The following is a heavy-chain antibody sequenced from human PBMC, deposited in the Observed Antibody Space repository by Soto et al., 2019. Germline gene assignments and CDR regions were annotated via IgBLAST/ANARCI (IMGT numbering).Heavy chain of an antibody. CDR3: ARDRCATTSCYECDN. CDR1: GYTFTTYY. V-gene: IGHV1-46*01. J-gene: IGHJ4*02. D-gene: IGHD2-2*01. Sequence: QVQLVQSEAEVKKSGASVRVSCKASGYTFTTYYMHWVRQAPGQGLEWMGIINPSGGSTRFAQKFQGRVTLTRDTATSKVYMELSSLRPDDTAVYYCARDRCATTSCYECDNWGQGTLVTVSS. CDR2: INPSGGST.